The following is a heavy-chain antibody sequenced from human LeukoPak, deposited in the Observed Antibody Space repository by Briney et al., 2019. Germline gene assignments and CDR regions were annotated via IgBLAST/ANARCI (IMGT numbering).Heavy chain of an antibody. CDR3: ARVPIVVVPAADAYYYYYYMDV. J-gene: IGHJ6*03. CDR1: GGSISSYY. D-gene: IGHD2-2*01. CDR2: IYYSGST. Sequence: PSETLSLTCTVSGGSISSYYWSWIRQPPGKGLEWIGYIYYSGSTNYNPSLKSRVTISVDTSKNQFSLKLSSVTAADTAVYYCARVPIVVVPAADAYYYYYYMDVWGKGTTVTVSS. V-gene: IGHV4-59*01.